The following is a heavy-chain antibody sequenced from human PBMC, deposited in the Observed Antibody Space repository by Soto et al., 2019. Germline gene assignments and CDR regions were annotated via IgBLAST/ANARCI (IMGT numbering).Heavy chain of an antibody. D-gene: IGHD1-26*01. Sequence: SETLSLTCAVYGGSGGSFSGYYWSWIRQPPGKGLEWIGYIYYSGSTYYNPSLKSRVTISVDTSKNQFSLKLSSVTAADTAVYYCASRRSRGRALLFDPWGQGTLVTVSS. CDR3: ASRRSRGRALLFDP. V-gene: IGHV4-30-4*01. CDR2: IYYSGST. J-gene: IGHJ5*02. CDR1: GGSGGSFSGYY.